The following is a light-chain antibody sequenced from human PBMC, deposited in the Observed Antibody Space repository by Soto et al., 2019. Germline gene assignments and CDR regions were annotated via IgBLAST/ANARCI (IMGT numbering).Light chain of an antibody. V-gene: IGLV4-69*01. J-gene: IGLJ2*01. Sequence: QSVLTQSPSASASLGASVKLTCTLSSDHSSYTIAWHQQQPEKGPRYLMKLNSDGSHNKGAGIPDRFSGSSSGAERYLTISSLQSEDEADYYCQTWGTGIVVFGGGTQLTVL. CDR3: QTWGTGIVV. CDR1: SDHSSYT. CDR2: LNSDGSH.